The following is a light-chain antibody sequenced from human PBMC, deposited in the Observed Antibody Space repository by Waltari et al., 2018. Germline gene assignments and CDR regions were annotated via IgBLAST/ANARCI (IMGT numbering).Light chain of an antibody. CDR2: YDR. Sequence: SYVVTQPPSVSVASGQTATITRGGANIGNYSLHWYQQKAGQAPVLVIFYDRDRPSGIPDRFSGSNSGNTATLTISRVEAGDEARYYCHVWHPHVDPGVFGTGTEVTVL. CDR3: HVWHPHVDPGV. V-gene: IGLV3-21*04. J-gene: IGLJ1*01. CDR1: NIGNYS.